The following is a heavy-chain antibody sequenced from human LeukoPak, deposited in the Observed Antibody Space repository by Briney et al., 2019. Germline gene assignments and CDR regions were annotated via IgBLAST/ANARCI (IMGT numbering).Heavy chain of an antibody. Sequence: PGGSLRLSCSASGFTFSSYAMHWVRQAPGKGLEYVSSIRSYGDSTYYAESVKGRFTISRDNSKNTLYLQMTSLGVEDTALYYCAKDFGGPVYYYYGLEVWGQGTTVTVSS. CDR1: GFTFSSYA. CDR2: IRSYGDST. D-gene: IGHD3-10*01. J-gene: IGHJ6*02. V-gene: IGHV3-64D*06. CDR3: AKDFGGPVYYYYGLEV.